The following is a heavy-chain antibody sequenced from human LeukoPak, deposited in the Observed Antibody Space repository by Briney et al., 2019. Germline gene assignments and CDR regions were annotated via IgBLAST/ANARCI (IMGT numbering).Heavy chain of an antibody. CDR3: ARDQGMATLDY. Sequence: GGSLGLSCAASGFTFSSYAMHWGRRAPGKGLGGVAVISYDGSNKYYADSVKGRFTISRDNSKNTLYLQMNSLRAEDTAVYYCARDQGMATLDYWGQGTLVTVS. CDR1: GFTFSSYA. D-gene: IGHD5-24*01. V-gene: IGHV3-30-3*01. CDR2: ISYDGSNK. J-gene: IGHJ4*02.